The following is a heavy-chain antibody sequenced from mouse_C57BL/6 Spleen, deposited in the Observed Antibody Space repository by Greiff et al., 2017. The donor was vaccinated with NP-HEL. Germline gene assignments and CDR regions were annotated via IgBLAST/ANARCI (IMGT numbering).Heavy chain of an antibody. J-gene: IGHJ3*01. V-gene: IGHV1-69*01. CDR2: IDPSDSYT. Sequence: VQLQQPGAELVMPGASVKLSCKASGYTFTSYWMHWVKQRPGQGLEWIGEIDPSDSYTNYNQKFKGKSTLTVDKSSSPAYMQLSSLTSEDSAVYYCARGGYYGSSPWFAYWGQGTLVTVSA. CDR3: ARGGYYGSSPWFAY. CDR1: GYTFTSYW. D-gene: IGHD1-1*01.